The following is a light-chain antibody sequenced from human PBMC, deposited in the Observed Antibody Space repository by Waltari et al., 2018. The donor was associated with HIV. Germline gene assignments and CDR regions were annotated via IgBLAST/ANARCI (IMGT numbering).Light chain of an antibody. Sequence: DIQMTQSPSSVSASVGDRVTITCRASQDIHTWLAWYQQKPGRAPKLLIYATVNLESEVPSRSSGSGSGTDFTLTVSNLQPEDFATYYCQQSRSFPFTFGQGTKLEIK. J-gene: IGKJ2*01. CDR1: QDIHTW. CDR2: ATV. V-gene: IGKV1D-12*01. CDR3: QQSRSFPFT.